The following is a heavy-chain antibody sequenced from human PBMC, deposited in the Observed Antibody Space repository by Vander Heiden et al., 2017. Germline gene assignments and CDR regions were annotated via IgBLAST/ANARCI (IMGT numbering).Heavy chain of an antibody. CDR3: AKYYDSSGLGYYFDY. J-gene: IGHJ4*02. V-gene: IGHV3-30*18. Sequence: QLQLVESGGGVAQPGRSLSPSCAASGFPLSGYGMHWVRQAPGKGLEWVAVISYDGSNKYYADSVKGRFTISRDNSKNTLYLQMNSLRAEDTAVYYCAKYYDSSGLGYYFDYWGQGTLVTVSS. CDR2: ISYDGSNK. D-gene: IGHD3-22*01. CDR1: GFPLSGYG.